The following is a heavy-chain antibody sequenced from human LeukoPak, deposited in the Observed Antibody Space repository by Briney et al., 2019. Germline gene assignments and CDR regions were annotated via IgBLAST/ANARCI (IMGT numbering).Heavy chain of an antibody. Sequence: HPGGSLRLSCAASGFTFSDHYMDWVRQAPGKGLEWVGRTRNKEKSYTTKYAASVEGRFTISRDDSKNSLYLQMNSLKTDDTAVYYCARTGRSDSYPYDAFDIWGQGTKVTVSS. CDR1: GFTFSDHY. CDR2: TRNKEKSYTT. J-gene: IGHJ3*02. CDR3: ARTGRSDSYPYDAFDI. V-gene: IGHV3-72*01. D-gene: IGHD3-22*01.